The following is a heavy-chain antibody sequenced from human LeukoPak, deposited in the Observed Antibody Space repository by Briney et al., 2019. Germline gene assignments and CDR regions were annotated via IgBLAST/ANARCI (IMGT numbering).Heavy chain of an antibody. CDR3: AKDPGYCSGGSCYSREGTADY. CDR1: GFTFSSYA. V-gene: IGHV3-23*01. D-gene: IGHD2-15*01. Sequence: GGSLRLSCAASGFTFSSYAMSWVRQAPGKGLEWVSAISGSGGSTYYADSVKGRFTISRDNSKNTLYLQMNSLRAEDTAVYYCAKDPGYCSGGSCYSREGTADYWGQGTLVTVSS. J-gene: IGHJ4*02. CDR2: ISGSGGST.